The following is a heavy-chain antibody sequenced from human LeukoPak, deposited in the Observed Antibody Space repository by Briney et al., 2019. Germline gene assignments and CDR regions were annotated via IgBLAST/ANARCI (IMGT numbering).Heavy chain of an antibody. CDR2: ISSSSSTI. Sequence: GGSLRLSCAASGFTFSSYSMNWVRQAPGKGLEWVSYISSSSSTIYYADSVKGRFTISRDNAKNSLYLQMNSLRAEDTAVYYCAGGSGYLITSWGQGTLVTVSS. CDR3: AGGSGYLITS. D-gene: IGHD3-9*01. V-gene: IGHV3-48*04. CDR1: GFTFSSYS. J-gene: IGHJ5*02.